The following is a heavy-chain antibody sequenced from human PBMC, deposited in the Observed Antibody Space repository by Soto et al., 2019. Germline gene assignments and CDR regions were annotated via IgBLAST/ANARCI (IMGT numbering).Heavy chain of an antibody. CDR1: GGSFSGYY. CDR3: ARFGDFLSGYYMHSYYYYYMDV. V-gene: IGHV4-34*01. CDR2: INHSGST. J-gene: IGHJ6*03. D-gene: IGHD3-3*01. Sequence: QVQLQQWGAGLLKPSETLSLTCAVYGGSFSGYYWSWIRQPPGKGLEWIGEINHSGSTNYNPSLKSRVTISVDTSKHQFSLKLSSVTAADTALYYCARFGDFLSGYYMHSYYYYYMDVWGKGTTVTVSS.